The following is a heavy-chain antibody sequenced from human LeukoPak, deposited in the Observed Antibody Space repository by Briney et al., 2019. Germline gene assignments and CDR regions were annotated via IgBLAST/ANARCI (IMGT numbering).Heavy chain of an antibody. CDR1: GFPFTTYN. V-gene: IGHV3-48*01. CDR2: IDSSSSTI. D-gene: IGHD3-10*02. J-gene: IGHJ6*04. Sequence: GGSLTLSCAVSGFPFTTYNMNWVRQAPGKGLEWVSYIDSSSSTIYYADSVKGRFTVSRDNAKNSLDLQMNSLRAEDTAVYYCAELGITMIGGVWGKGTTVTISS. CDR3: AELGITMIGGV.